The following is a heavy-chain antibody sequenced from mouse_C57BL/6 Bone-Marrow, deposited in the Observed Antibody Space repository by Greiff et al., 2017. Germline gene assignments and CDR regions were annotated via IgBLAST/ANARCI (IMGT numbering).Heavy chain of an antibody. CDR2: INPGSGGT. J-gene: IGHJ1*03. V-gene: IGHV1-54*01. CDR1: GYAFTNYL. Sequence: QVQLQQSGAELVRPGTSVKVSCKASGYAFTNYLIEWVKRRPGQGLEWIGVINPGSGGTNYNEKFKGKATLTADKSSSTAYMQLSSLTSEDSAVYCCARAGYWYFDVWGTGTTVTVSS. CDR3: ARAGYWYFDV.